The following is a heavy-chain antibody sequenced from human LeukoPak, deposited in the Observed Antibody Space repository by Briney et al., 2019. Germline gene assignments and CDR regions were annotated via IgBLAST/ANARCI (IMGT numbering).Heavy chain of an antibody. CDR1: GFTFSSSW. V-gene: IGHV3-74*01. CDR3: ARGAPIDH. CDR2: MNSDVTTI. J-gene: IGHJ5*02. Sequence: GGSLRLSCAASGFTFSSSWTYWLRQSPGKGLVWVSRMNSDVTTISYADSVRGRFTISRDNAQNTLHLQMDSLRVEDTAVYYCARGAPIDHWGQGVLVTVSS.